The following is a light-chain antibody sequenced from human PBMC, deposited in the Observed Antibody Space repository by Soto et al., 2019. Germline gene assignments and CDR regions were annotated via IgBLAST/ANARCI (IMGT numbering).Light chain of an antibody. CDR3: VLYMGSGSVV. CDR1: SGSVSTSYY. Sequence: QTVVTQEPSFSVSPGGTVTLTCGLSSGSVSTSYYPSWYQQTPGQAPRTLIYSTNTRSSGVPDRFSGSILGNKAALTITGAQADDESDYYWVLYMGSGSVVFGGGTKLTVL. J-gene: IGLJ2*01. V-gene: IGLV8-61*01. CDR2: STN.